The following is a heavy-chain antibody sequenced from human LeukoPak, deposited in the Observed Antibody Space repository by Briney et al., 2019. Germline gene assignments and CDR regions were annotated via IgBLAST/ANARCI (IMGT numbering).Heavy chain of an antibody. CDR2: IYYSGST. J-gene: IGHJ4*02. D-gene: IGHD3-22*01. Sequence: PSETLSLTCTVSGGSISSYYWSWIRQPPGKGLEWIGYIYYSGSTNYNPSLKSRVTISADTSKNQFSLKLSSVTAADTAVYYCASTDSSGYPDYWGQGTLVTVSS. V-gene: IGHV4-59*01. CDR1: GGSISSYY. CDR3: ASTDSSGYPDY.